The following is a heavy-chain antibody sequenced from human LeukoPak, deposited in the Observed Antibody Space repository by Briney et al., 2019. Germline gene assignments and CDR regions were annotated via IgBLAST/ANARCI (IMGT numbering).Heavy chain of an antibody. CDR1: GFTFSSYW. D-gene: IGHD4-17*01. CDR3: ARARDYGDYVNWFDP. CDR2: INSDGSTT. Sequence: GGSLRLSCAASGFTFSSYWIHWVRQAPGKGLVWVSRINSDGSTTSHADSVKGRFTISRDNAKNTLYLQMNSLRAEDTAVYYCARARDYGDYVNWFDPWGQGTLVTVSS. V-gene: IGHV3-74*01. J-gene: IGHJ5*02.